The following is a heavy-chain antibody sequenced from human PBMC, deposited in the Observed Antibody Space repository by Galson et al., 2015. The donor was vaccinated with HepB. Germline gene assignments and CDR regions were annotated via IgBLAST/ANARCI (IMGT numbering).Heavy chain of an antibody. J-gene: IGHJ4*02. CDR1: GFTFRSYW. Sequence: SLRLSCAASGFTFRSYWMSWVRQAPGKGLEWVANINEDGSEKYYVDSVKGRLTISRDNAQNSVFLQMNSLRAEDTAVYFCTRDVLTYCSSNSCPGMVHFWGQGTLVTVSS. CDR2: INEDGSEK. D-gene: IGHD2-2*01. V-gene: IGHV3-7*01. CDR3: TRDVLTYCSSNSCPGMVHF.